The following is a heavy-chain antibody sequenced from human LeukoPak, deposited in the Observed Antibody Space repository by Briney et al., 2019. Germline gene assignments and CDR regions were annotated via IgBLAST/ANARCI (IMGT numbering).Heavy chain of an antibody. CDR2: MNPNSGNT. CDR1: GHTFTSYD. V-gene: IGHV1-8*01. CDR3: ARGGTYYDILTGLRAFDI. D-gene: IGHD3-9*01. J-gene: IGHJ3*02. Sequence: ASVKVSCKVSGHTFTSYDINWVRQATGQGLEWMGWMNPNSGNTGYAQKFQGRVTMTRNTSISTAYMELSSLRSEDTAVYYCARGGTYYDILTGLRAFDIWGQGTMVTVSS.